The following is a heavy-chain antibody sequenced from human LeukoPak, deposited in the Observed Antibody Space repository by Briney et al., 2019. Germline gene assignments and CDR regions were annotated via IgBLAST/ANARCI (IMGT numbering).Heavy chain of an antibody. CDR1: GYTFTSYG. CDR2: ISAYNGNT. CDR3: ATASTVTTEYYFDY. J-gene: IGHJ4*02. V-gene: IGHV1-18*01. Sequence: ASVKVSCKASGYTFTSYGISWVRQAPGQGLEWMGWISAYNGNTNYAQKLQGRVTMTEDTSTDTAYMELSSLRSEDTAVYYCATASTVTTEYYFDYWGQGTLVTVSS. D-gene: IGHD4-17*01.